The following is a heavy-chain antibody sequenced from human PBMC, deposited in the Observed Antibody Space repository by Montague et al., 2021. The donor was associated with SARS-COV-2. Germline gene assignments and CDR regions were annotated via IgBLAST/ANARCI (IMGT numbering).Heavy chain of an antibody. J-gene: IGHJ4*02. CDR1: GFSLSTSGMC. V-gene: IGHV2-70*01. D-gene: IGHD6-19*01. CDR3: ARICLQAGLAVAANFHY. Sequence: PALVKPTQTLTLTCTFSGFSLSTSGMCMSWIRQPPGKALEWLALIDWDDDTYYSPSLKTRLTISKDTSKNQVVLTMTDMAPVDTATYYCARICLQAGLAVAANFHYWGQGTLVTVSS. CDR2: IDWDDDT.